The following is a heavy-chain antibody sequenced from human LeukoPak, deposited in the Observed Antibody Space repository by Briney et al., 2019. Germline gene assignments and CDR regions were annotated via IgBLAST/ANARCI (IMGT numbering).Heavy chain of an antibody. D-gene: IGHD3-3*01. CDR3: GSRRTAMFGVIKGPIDY. CDR1: GGSFSDYY. V-gene: IGHV4-34*01. Sequence: SETLSLTCAVYGGSFSDYYWTWIRQPPGKGLEWIGEINHSGSPNNNPSLKSRVSISFDTSKNQFSLKLTSVTAADTAVYYCGSRRTAMFGVIKGPIDYWGQGTLVTVSS. J-gene: IGHJ4*02. CDR2: INHSGSP.